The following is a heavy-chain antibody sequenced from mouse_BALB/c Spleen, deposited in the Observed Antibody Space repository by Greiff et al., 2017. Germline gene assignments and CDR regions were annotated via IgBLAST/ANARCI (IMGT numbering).Heavy chain of an antibody. J-gene: IGHJ1*01. CDR3: ARDRDYYGYWYFDV. Sequence: VQLQQSGPGLVAPSQSLSITCTVSGFSLTSYGVHWVRQPPGKGLEWLGVIWAGGSTNYNSALMSRLSISKDNSKSQVFLKMNSLQTDDTAMYYCARDRDYYGYWYFDVWGAGTTVTVSS. CDR1: GFSLTSYG. V-gene: IGHV2-9*02. CDR2: IWAGGST. D-gene: IGHD1-1*01.